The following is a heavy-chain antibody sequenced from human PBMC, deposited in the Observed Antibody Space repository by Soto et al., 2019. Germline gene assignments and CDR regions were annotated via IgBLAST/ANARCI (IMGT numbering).Heavy chain of an antibody. D-gene: IGHD3-9*01. CDR3: AKDVNPGYYGALVDY. CDR1: GFTFSSYA. CDR2: ISGSGGST. J-gene: IGHJ4*02. V-gene: IGHV3-23*01. Sequence: GGSLRLSCAASGFTFSSYAMSWVRQAPGKGLEWVSAISGSGGSTYYADSVKGRFTISRDNSKNTLYLQMNSLRAEDTAVYYCAKDVNPGYYGALVDYWGKGSLVTVSS.